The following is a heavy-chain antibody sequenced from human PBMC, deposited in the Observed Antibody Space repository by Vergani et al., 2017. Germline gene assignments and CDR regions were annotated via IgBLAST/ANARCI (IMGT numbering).Heavy chain of an antibody. V-gene: IGHV4-31*03. CDR2: IYYSGST. D-gene: IGHD3-16*02. Sequence: QVQLQESGPGLAKPSQTLSLTCTVSGGSISSGGYYWSWIRQHPGKGLEWIGYIYYSGSTYYNPSLKSRVTISVDTSKKQFSLKLSSVTAGDTAVYYCAGQKLGELSFDYWGQGALVTVSS. CDR3: AGQKLGELSFDY. J-gene: IGHJ4*02. CDR1: GGSISSGGYY.